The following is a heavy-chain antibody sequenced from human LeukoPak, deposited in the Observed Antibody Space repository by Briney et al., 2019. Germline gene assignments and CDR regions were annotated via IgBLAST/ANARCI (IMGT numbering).Heavy chain of an antibody. J-gene: IGHJ4*02. D-gene: IGHD5-18*01. CDR3: ARVGGYSHGSFDY. Sequence: SETLSLTCTVSGGSISGHYWSWIRQPPGKGLEWIGYIYYSGSTNYNPSLKSRVTISVDTSKNQFSLKLSSVTAADTAVYYCARVGGYSHGSFDYWGQGTLVTVSS. CDR2: IYYSGST. V-gene: IGHV4-59*11. CDR1: GGSISGHY.